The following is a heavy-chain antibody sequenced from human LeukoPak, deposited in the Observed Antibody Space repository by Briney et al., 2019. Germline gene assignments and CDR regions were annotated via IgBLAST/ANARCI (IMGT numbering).Heavy chain of an antibody. Sequence: PSETLSLTCTVSGGSISSSSYYWGWIRQPPGKGLEWIGSIYYSGSTYYNPSLKSRVTISVDTSKNQCSLKLSSVTAADTAVYYCARRLRDAFDIWGQGTMVTVSS. CDR2: IYYSGST. J-gene: IGHJ3*02. V-gene: IGHV4-39*01. CDR3: ARRLRDAFDI. CDR1: GGSISSSSYY. D-gene: IGHD3-10*01.